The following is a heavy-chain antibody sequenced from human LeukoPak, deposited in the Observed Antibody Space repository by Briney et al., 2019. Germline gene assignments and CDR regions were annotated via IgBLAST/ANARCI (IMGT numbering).Heavy chain of an antibody. J-gene: IGHJ4*02. D-gene: IGHD5-18*01. CDR2: ISDSGGRT. CDR3: AGYSYGVVNYFDY. CDR1: GITLSNYG. V-gene: IGHV3-23*01. Sequence: QSGGSLRLSCAVSGITLSNYGMSWVRQAPGKGLEWVAGISDSGGRTNYADSVKGRFTISRDNAKNSLYLQMNSLRAEDTAVYYCAGYSYGVVNYFDYWGQGTLVTVSS.